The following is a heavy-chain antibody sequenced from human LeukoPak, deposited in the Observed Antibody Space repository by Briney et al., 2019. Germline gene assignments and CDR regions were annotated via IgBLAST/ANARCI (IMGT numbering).Heavy chain of an antibody. CDR2: IYYSGST. D-gene: IGHD3-3*01. CDR1: GGSISSGDYY. J-gene: IGHJ4*02. CDR3: ASWPGEAHNSLWSGPFDH. V-gene: IGHV4-30-4*08. Sequence: SETLSLTCTVSGGSISSGDYYWSWIRQPPGKGLEWIGYIYYSGSTYYNPSLKSRVTISVDTSKNQFSLKLSSVTAADTAVYYCASWPGEAHNSLWSGPFDHWGQGTLVTVSS.